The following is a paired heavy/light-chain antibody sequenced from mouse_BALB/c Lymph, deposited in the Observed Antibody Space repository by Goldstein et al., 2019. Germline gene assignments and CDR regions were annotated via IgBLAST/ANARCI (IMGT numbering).Heavy chain of an antibody. CDR1: GYSITSGYY. J-gene: IGHJ3*01. V-gene: IGHV3-6*02. CDR3: ARGWLLSY. Sequence: DVQLQESGPGLVKPSQSLSLTCSVTGYSITSGYYWNWIRQFPGNKLEWMGYISYDGTNNYNPSLKNRISITRDTSKNQFFLKLNSVTTEDTATYYCARGWLLSYWGQGTLVTVSA. D-gene: IGHD2-3*01. CDR2: ISYDGTN.
Light chain of an antibody. Sequence: DIVMTQSPSSLAMSVGQKVTMTCNSSQSLLNTSNQKNFLAWCQQKPGQSPKLLVYFASTRESGVPDRFIGSGSGTDFTLTISSVQAEDLADYFCQQHYSTPFTFGSGTKLEIK. V-gene: IGKV8-24*01. CDR3: QQHYSTPFT. CDR1: QSLLNTSNQKNF. J-gene: IGKJ4*01. CDR2: FAS.